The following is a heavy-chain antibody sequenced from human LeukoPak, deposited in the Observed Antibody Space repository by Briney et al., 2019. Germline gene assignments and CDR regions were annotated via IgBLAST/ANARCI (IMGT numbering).Heavy chain of an antibody. D-gene: IGHD6-19*01. Sequence: GGSLRLSCVASGFTFSHYSMNWVRQAPGKGLVWVSRINSDGSSTSYADSVKGRFTISRDNAKNTLYLQMNSLRAEDTAVYYCASSGIAVAGTRYFDYWGQGTLVTVSS. J-gene: IGHJ4*02. CDR1: GFTFSHYS. CDR3: ASSGIAVAGTRYFDY. CDR2: INSDGSST. V-gene: IGHV3-74*01.